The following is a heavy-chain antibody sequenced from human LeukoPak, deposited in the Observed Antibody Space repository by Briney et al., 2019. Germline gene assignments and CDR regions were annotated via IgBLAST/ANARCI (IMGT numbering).Heavy chain of an antibody. CDR1: GFTFSDYY. V-gene: IGHV3-11*04. CDR2: ISVSGSTI. Sequence: PGGSLRLSCAASGFTFSDYYMSWMRQAPGKGLEWISYISVSGSTIYYADSVKGRFTISRDNAKNSLYLQMNCLRAEDTAVYYCAREALGSNSLDAFDIWGQGTMVTVSS. CDR3: AREALGSNSLDAFDI. J-gene: IGHJ3*02. D-gene: IGHD1-26*01.